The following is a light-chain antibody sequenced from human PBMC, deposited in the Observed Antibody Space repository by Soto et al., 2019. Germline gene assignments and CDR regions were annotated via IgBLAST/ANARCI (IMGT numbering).Light chain of an antibody. Sequence: EIVLTQSPGTLSLSPGDRATLPCRASQSFSTSYLAWYQHKPGQAPRLLIYNTFTRATGIPDRFSGSGSGTDFTLTISRLEPEDFAVYYCQQYGGSPFTFGPGTKVDIK. CDR1: QSFSTSY. CDR2: NTF. J-gene: IGKJ3*01. V-gene: IGKV3-20*01. CDR3: QQYGGSPFT.